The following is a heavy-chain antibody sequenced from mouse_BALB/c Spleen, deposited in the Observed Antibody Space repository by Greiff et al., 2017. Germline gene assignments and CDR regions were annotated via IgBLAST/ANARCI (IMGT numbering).Heavy chain of an antibody. V-gene: IGHV3-8*02. D-gene: IGHD3-1*01. CDR2: ISYSGST. CDR1: GDSITSGY. CDR3: ARRGQLGRRGDYAMDY. Sequence: EVQLQESGPSLVKPSQTLSLTCSVTGDSITSGYWNWIRKFPGNKLEYMGYISYSGSTYYNPSLKSRISITRDTSKNQYYLQLNSVTTEDTATYYCARRGQLGRRGDYAMDYWGQGTSVTVSS. J-gene: IGHJ4*01.